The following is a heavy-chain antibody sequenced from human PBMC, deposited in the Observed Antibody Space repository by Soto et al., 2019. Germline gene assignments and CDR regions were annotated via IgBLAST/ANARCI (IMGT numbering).Heavy chain of an antibody. CDR1: GFTFSSYS. Sequence: GGSLRLSCAASGFTFSSYSMNWVRQAPGKGLEWVSSISSSSSYIYYADSVKGRFTISRDNAKNSLYLQVNSLRAEDAAVYYCARVRADAFDIWGQGTMVTVSS. J-gene: IGHJ3*02. CDR2: ISSSSSYI. V-gene: IGHV3-21*01. CDR3: ARVRADAFDI.